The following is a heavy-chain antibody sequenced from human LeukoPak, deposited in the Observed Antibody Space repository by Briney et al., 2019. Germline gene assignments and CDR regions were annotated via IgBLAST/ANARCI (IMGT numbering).Heavy chain of an antibody. D-gene: IGHD1-26*01. Sequence: GGPLRLSCAASGFTFSSYEMNWVRQAPGKGLEWVSYISSSGSTIYYANSVKGRFTISRDNAKKSLYLQMNSLRVEDTGVYYCASWGEGALDNWGQGTLVTVSS. CDR1: GFTFSSYE. J-gene: IGHJ4*02. CDR3: ASWGEGALDN. CDR2: ISSSGSTI. V-gene: IGHV3-48*03.